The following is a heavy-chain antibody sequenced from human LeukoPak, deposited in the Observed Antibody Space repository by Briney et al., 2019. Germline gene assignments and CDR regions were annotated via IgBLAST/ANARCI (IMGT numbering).Heavy chain of an antibody. D-gene: IGHD3-3*01. Sequence: GGSLRLSCAASGFTFSSVAMGWVRQCAGKGLQWVSTISASGADTYYADSGKGRVTISRDNSKTTLYLQMNSLRAEDTAVYSCVAGRLSRSFDEWGQGTLVTVSS. V-gene: IGHV3-23*01. CDR2: ISASGADT. J-gene: IGHJ4*02. CDR1: GFTFSSVA. CDR3: VAGRLSRSFDE.